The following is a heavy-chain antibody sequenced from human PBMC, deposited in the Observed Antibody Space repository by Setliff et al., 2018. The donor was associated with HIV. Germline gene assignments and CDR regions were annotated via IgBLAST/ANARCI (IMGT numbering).Heavy chain of an antibody. CDR2: IIGTRLNT. V-gene: IGHV3-23*01. J-gene: IGHJ4*02. CDR1: GFTFRNYA. CDR3: AKASQLAHCSGVRCYPFDY. D-gene: IGHD2-15*01. Sequence: PGGSLRLSCAASGFTFRNYAMSWVRQAPGKGLEWVSGIIGTRLNTYNADSVRGRFTISRDNSKNTLYLHMNNLRAEDTAVYHCAKASQLAHCSGVRCYPFDYWGQGSMVTVSS.